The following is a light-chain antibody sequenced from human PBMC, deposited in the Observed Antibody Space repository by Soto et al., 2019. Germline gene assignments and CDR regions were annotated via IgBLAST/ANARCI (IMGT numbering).Light chain of an antibody. Sequence: EIWLTQYPATLSLSPGERATLSCRASQSVSSDLAWYQQRAGQAPRLLISGASTRATGIPARLSGSGYGTELTIIISSMQSEDSEVYYCQQYNSWLWTFGQGTKVDIK. CDR3: QQYNSWLWT. V-gene: IGKV3-15*01. CDR2: GAS. J-gene: IGKJ1*01. CDR1: QSVSSD.